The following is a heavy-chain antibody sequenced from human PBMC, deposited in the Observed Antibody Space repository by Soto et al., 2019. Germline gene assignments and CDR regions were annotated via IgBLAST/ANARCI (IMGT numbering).Heavy chain of an antibody. CDR3: ARETEALDS. CDR2: ISYDGSNK. V-gene: IGHV3-30-3*01. Sequence: QVQLVESGGGVVQPGRSLRLSCAASGFTFSSYAMHWVRQAPGKGLEWVAVISYDGSNKYYADSVKGRFTISRDNSKNTLSLQMNSLGAEDTAVYYCARETEALDSWGQGTLVTVSS. J-gene: IGHJ4*02. CDR1: GFTFSSYA.